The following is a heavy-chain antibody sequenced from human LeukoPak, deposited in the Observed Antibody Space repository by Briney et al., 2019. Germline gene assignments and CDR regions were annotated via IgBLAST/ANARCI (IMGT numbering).Heavy chain of an antibody. CDR3: ARGGYFSGWYRFDY. Sequence: SETLSLTCAVSGGSFSGYYWSWIRQPPGKGLEWIGEINHSGSTNYNPSLKSRVTISVDTSKNQFSLKLSSVTAADTAVYYCARGGYFSGWYRFDYWGQGTLVTVSS. CDR1: GGSFSGYY. J-gene: IGHJ4*02. CDR2: INHSGST. V-gene: IGHV4-34*01. D-gene: IGHD6-19*01.